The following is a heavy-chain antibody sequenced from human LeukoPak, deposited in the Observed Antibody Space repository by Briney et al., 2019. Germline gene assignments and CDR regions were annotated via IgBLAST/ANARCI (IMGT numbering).Heavy chain of an antibody. J-gene: IGHJ4*02. CDR3: ARDESVVRGVII. Sequence: GGSLRLSCAASGFTVSSNYMSWVRQAPGKGLEWVSVIYSGGSTYYADSVKGRFTISRDNSKNTLYLQMNSLRAEDTAVYYCARDESVVRGVIIWGQGTLVTVSS. V-gene: IGHV3-66*01. CDR1: GFTVSSNY. D-gene: IGHD3-10*01. CDR2: IYSGGST.